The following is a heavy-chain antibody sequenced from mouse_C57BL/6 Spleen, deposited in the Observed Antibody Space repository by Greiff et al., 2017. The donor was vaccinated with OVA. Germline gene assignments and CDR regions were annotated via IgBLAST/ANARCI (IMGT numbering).Heavy chain of an antibody. CDR3: AREGIYGSSYPYFDY. J-gene: IGHJ2*01. CDR1: GYAFSSSW. D-gene: IGHD1-1*01. Sequence: QLQQSGPELVKPGASVKISCKASGYAFSSSWMNWVKQRPGKGLEWIGRIYPGDGDTNYNGKFKGKATLTADKSSSTAYMQLSSLTSEDSAVYFCAREGIYGSSYPYFDYWGQGTTLTVSS. V-gene: IGHV1-82*01. CDR2: IYPGDGDT.